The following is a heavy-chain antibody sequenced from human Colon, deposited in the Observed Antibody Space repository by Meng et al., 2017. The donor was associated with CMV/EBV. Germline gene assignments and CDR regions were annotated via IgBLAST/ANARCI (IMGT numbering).Heavy chain of an antibody. CDR1: GYTLTSYG. J-gene: IGHJ4*02. Sequence: ASVKVPCKASGYTLTSYGISWVRQAPGQGLEGMGWISAYNGNTNYAQKLQGRVTMTTDTSTSTAYMELRSLRSDDTAVYYCARGRPIIAEHYDILTGYYFDYWGQGTLVTVSS. V-gene: IGHV1-18*01. CDR3: ARGRPIIAEHYDILTGYYFDY. CDR2: ISAYNGNT. D-gene: IGHD3-9*01.